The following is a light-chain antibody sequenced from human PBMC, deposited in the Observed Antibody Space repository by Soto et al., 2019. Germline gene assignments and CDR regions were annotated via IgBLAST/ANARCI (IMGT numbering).Light chain of an antibody. CDR2: SNN. J-gene: IGLJ2*01. CDR3: AAWDDSLNGVV. Sequence: QPVLTQPPSASGTPGQRVTISCSGSSSNIGSNTVNWYQQLPGTAPKLLIYSNNQRPSGVPDRFSGSKSGTSASLAISGLQSEDEADYYCAAWDDSLNGVVFAGGTKLTVL. CDR1: SSNIGSNT. V-gene: IGLV1-44*01.